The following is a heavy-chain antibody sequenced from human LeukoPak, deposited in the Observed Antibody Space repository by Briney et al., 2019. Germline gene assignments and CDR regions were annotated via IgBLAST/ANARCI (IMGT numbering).Heavy chain of an antibody. J-gene: IGHJ4*02. CDR3: ARVAIAAAGEIDY. Sequence: ASVKVSCKASGYTFTSYDINWVRQAPGQGLEWMGWMNPNSGNTGYAQKFQGRVTMTRNTSISTAYMELSSLRSEDTAVYYCARVAIAAAGEIDYWGQGTLVTVSS. V-gene: IGHV1-8*01. CDR1: GYTFTSYD. CDR2: MNPNSGNT. D-gene: IGHD6-13*01.